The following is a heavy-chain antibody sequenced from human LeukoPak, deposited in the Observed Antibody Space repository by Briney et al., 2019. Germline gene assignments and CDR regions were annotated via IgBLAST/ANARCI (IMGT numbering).Heavy chain of an antibody. V-gene: IGHV3-21*01. CDR1: GFTFSSYS. CDR3: AAQWLVRVNI. D-gene: IGHD6-19*01. J-gene: IGHJ3*02. CDR2: ISSSSSSI. Sequence: YPGGSLRLSCAASGFTFSSYSMNWVRQAPGKGLEWVSSISSSSSSIFYAASVKGRFTISRDNAKNSLYLQMNSLRAEDTAVYCCAAQWLVRVNIWGQGTMVTVSS.